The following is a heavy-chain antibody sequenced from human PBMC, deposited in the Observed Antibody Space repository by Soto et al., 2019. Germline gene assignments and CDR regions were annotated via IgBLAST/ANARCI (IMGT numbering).Heavy chain of an antibody. CDR2: INHSGST. CDR3: AQLPHRSTSCYAMRCNMDV. V-gene: IGHV4-39*07. D-gene: IGHD2-2*01. CDR1: GGSISSNNYY. Sequence: SETLSLTSFVSGGSISSNNYYWGWIRQPQGKGLEWIGEINHSGSTNYNPSLKSRVTISVDTSKNQFSLKLSSVTAADTAVYYCAQLPHRSTSCYAMRCNMDVWGKGTTVTVSS. J-gene: IGHJ6*03.